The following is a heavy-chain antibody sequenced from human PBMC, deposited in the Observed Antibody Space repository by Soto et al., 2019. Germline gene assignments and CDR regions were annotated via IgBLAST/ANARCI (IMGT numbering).Heavy chain of an antibody. CDR1: GYTFTSYG. CDR2: ISAHNGNT. J-gene: IGHJ4*02. V-gene: IGHV1-18*01. CDR3: ARGRYGDY. D-gene: IGHD1-1*01. Sequence: ASVKVSGKASGYTFTSYGITWVRQAPGQGLEWMGWISAHNGNTDYAQKLQGRVIVTIDTSTSTAYMELRSLRSDDTAVYYCARGRYGDYWGQGALVTVSS.